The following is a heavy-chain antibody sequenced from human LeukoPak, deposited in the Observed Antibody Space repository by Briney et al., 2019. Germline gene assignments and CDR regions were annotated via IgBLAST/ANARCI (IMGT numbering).Heavy chain of an antibody. V-gene: IGHV3-48*02. J-gene: IGHJ4*02. CDR1: GFTFSTYA. Sequence: GGSLRLSCAASGFTFSTYAMNWVRQAPGKGLEWVSYISPSSGTIYYADSVEGRFTISRDNAKNSLYLQMNSLRDEDTAVYYCARATYWGQGTLVTVSS. CDR3: ARATY. CDR2: ISPSSGTI.